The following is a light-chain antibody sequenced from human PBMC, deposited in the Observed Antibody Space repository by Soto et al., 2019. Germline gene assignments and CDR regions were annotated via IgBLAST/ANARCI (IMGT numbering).Light chain of an antibody. CDR1: QSLLSTSNNKNF. V-gene: IGKV4-1*01. J-gene: IGKJ4*01. Sequence: DIVMTQSPDSLAVSLGERATITCRFSQSLLSTSNNKNFLAWYQQIPGQPPKLLLYWASARESGVPDRLSGSGSGTEFTHSISSLQPEDVAVSYCQQYYSSPLTFGGGTKVEIK. CDR2: WAS. CDR3: QQYYSSPLT.